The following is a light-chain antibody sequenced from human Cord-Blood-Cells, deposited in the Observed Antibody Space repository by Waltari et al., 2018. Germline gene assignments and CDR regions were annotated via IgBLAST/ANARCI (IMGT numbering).Light chain of an antibody. J-gene: IGKJ2*01. CDR3: QKYNSAPYT. CDR2: AAS. CDR1: QGISNY. Sequence: DIQMTQSPSSLSASVGDRVTITCRASQGISNYLACYQQKPGKVPKLLIYAASTLQSVLPSRFSGSGSGTDFTLTISSLHPEDVATYYCQKYNSAPYTFGQGTKLEIK. V-gene: IGKV1-27*01.